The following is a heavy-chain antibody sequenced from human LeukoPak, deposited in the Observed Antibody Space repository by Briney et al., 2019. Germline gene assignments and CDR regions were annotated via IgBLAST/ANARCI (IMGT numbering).Heavy chain of an antibody. CDR2: IIPILGIA. D-gene: IGHD5-24*01. CDR1: GGTFSSYA. Sequence: GSSVKVSCKASGGTFSSYAISWVRHAPGQGHEWMGRIIPILGIANHAQKFQGRVTITADKSTSTAYMELSSLRSEDAAVYYCARAGMATRYFDYWGQGTLVTVSS. CDR3: ARAGMATRYFDY. V-gene: IGHV1-69*04. J-gene: IGHJ4*02.